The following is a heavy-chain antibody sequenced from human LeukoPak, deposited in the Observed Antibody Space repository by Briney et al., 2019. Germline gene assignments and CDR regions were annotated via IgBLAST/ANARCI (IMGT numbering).Heavy chain of an antibody. CDR2: INPNSGGT. J-gene: IGHJ4*02. CDR3: ARGDGSGRYCIEY. Sequence: ASVKVSCKASGYTXTDYFMHWVRQAPGQGLEWMGWINPNSGGTNYAQRFQGRVTMTRDTSISTVYMELSRLTSDDTAVYYCARGDGSGRYCIEYWGQGTLVAVAS. CDR1: GYTXTDYF. V-gene: IGHV1-2*02. D-gene: IGHD3-10*01.